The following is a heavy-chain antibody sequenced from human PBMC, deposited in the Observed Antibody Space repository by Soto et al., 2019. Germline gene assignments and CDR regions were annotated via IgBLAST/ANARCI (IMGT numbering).Heavy chain of an antibody. J-gene: IGHJ4*02. D-gene: IGHD3-10*01. CDR1: GYSISSGYN. CDR2: IYHSGSA. V-gene: IGHV4-38-2*02. Sequence: SETLSLTCAVSGYSISSGYNWGWIRQSPGKGLEWIASIYHSGSAYSRPSLERRVTISVDTSKNQFSLKLVSVTAADTAVYYCAREWAEMIRGDPSRRPGFFDYWGQGALVTVSS. CDR3: AREWAEMIRGDPSRRPGFFDY.